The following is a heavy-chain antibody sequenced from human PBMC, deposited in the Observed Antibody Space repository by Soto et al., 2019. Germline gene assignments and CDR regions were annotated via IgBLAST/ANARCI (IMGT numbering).Heavy chain of an antibody. CDR3: ARVPSTVTTLVTYSYYMDV. CDR1: GYTFTNYD. J-gene: IGHJ6*03. Sequence: ASVKVSCKASGYTFTNYDINWVRQTTGQGLEWMGWMNPKSGNTGYSQKFQGRVTMTRDTSIDTGYMDLSSLTSNDTAVYYCARVPSTVTTLVTYSYYMDVWGKGTTVTVSS. CDR2: MNPKSGNT. D-gene: IGHD4-17*01. V-gene: IGHV1-8*01.